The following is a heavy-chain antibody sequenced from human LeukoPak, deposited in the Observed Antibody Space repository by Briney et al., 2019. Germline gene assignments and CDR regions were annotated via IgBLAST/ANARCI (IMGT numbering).Heavy chain of an antibody. V-gene: IGHV4-39*01. J-gene: IGHJ6*02. CDR2: IYYSGST. CDR1: GGSISSSSYY. Sequence: PSGTLSLTCTVSGGSISSSSYYWGWIRQPPGKGLEWIGSIYYSGSTYYNPSLKSRVTISVDTSKNQFSLKLSSVTAADTAVYYCASPPKDPYYYYGMDVWGQGTTVTVSS. CDR3: ASPPKDPYYYYGMDV.